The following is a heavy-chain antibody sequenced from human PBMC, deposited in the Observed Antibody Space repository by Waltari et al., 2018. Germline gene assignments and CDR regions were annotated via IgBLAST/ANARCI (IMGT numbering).Heavy chain of an antibody. V-gene: IGHV3-53*01. Sequence: EVQLVESGGGLIQPGGSMRLSCAASGFTVSSHYMSWVRPAPGKGLEWVSVIYSGGSTYYADSVKGRFTISRDNSKNTLYLQMNSLRAEDTAVYYCARSIAVAGNYTNDLDYWGQGTLVTVSS. CDR1: GFTVSSHY. CDR2: IYSGGST. J-gene: IGHJ4*02. D-gene: IGHD6-19*01. CDR3: ARSIAVAGNYTNDLDY.